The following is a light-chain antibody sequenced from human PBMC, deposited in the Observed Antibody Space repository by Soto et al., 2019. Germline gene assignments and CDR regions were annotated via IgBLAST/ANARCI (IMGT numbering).Light chain of an antibody. Sequence: ALQMTQSPSSLSASVVDRVTISCRASQDIRTELGWYQQKPGKASKLLIYGATTLHSGVPSWFSGSVSGTDFTLSTSGLQPEDFETYYCLQDYYYPLTFLQGTTLELK. V-gene: IGKV1-6*01. CDR3: LQDYYYPLT. CDR2: GAT. J-gene: IGKJ1*01. CDR1: QDIRTE.